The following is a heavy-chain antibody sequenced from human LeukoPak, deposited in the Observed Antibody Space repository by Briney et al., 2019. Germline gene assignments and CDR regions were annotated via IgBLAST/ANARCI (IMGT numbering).Heavy chain of an antibody. CDR3: AKDRGYWPNGNWFDP. CDR2: ISGSGGST. Sequence: PGGSLRLFCAASGFTFSSYAMSWVRQAPGKGLEWVSAISGSGGSTYYADSVKGRFTISRDNSKNTLYLQMNSPRAEDTAVYYCAKDRGYWPNGNWFDPWGQGTLVTVSS. CDR1: GFTFSSYA. D-gene: IGHD3-22*01. J-gene: IGHJ5*02. V-gene: IGHV3-23*01.